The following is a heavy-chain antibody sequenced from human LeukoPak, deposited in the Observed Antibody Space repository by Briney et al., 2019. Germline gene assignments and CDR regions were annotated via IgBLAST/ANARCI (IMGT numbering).Heavy chain of an antibody. CDR2: INPSGGST. V-gene: IGHV1-46*01. J-gene: IGHJ4*02. CDR3: ARDYRDDGDYFFDY. Sequence: ASVKVSCKASGYTFTSYDINWVRQATGQGLEWMGIINPSGGSTSYAQKFQGRVTMTRDTSTSTVYMELSSLRSEDTAVYYCARDYRDDGDYFFDYWGQGTLVTVSS. D-gene: IGHD4-17*01. CDR1: GYTFTSYD.